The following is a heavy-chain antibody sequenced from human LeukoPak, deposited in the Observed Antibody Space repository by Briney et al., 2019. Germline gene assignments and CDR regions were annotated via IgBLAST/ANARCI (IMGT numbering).Heavy chain of an antibody. J-gene: IGHJ4*02. CDR2: IHSSGST. D-gene: IGHD3-22*01. V-gene: IGHV4-61*02. CDR1: GGSINSGYYY. CDR3: ARGRDSRGYQFMGFDS. Sequence: SQTLSLTCTVSGGSINSGYYYWTWIRQPAGKGLEWIGRIHSSGSTKYSPSLKSRVTISVDTSKNQFSLRLSSVTAADTAVYYCARGRDSRGYQFMGFDSWGQGTLVTVSS.